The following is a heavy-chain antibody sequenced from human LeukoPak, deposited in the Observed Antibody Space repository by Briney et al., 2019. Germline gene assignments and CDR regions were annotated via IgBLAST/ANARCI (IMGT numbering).Heavy chain of an antibody. CDR3: ARRRGSSSFGDY. CDR2: IYPGDSDT. D-gene: IGHD6-13*01. Sequence: GESLKISCKGSGYTFTSYWIDWVRPTPGKGLEWMGIIYPGDSDTRYSPSFQGQVTISADKSINTAYLQWSSLKASDTAMYYCARRRGSSSFGDYWGQGTLVTVSS. J-gene: IGHJ4*02. CDR1: GYTFTSYW. V-gene: IGHV5-51*01.